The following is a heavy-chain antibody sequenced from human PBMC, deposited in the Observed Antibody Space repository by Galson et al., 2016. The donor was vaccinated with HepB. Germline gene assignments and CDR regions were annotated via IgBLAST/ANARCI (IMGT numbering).Heavy chain of an antibody. D-gene: IGHD6-19*01. V-gene: IGHV3-48*03. Sequence: SLRLSCAASGFTFSSYEMNWVRQAPGKGLEWVSYISSTGNTIYYADSVKGRFTISRDNAKNSLYLQMNSLRAEDTAVYYCASRGWQIFDYRGQGALVTVSS. CDR1: GFTFSSYE. CDR3: ASRGWQIFDY. CDR2: ISSTGNTI. J-gene: IGHJ4*02.